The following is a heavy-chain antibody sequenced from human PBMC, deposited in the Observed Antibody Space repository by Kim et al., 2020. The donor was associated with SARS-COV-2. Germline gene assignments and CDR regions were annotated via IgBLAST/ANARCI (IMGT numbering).Heavy chain of an antibody. J-gene: IGHJ4*02. CDR3: AAGLDSWGDGYFDY. V-gene: IGHV1-24*01. D-gene: IGHD3-16*01. Sequence: QKFQGGVTMTEDTSTDTAYMELSSLRSEDTAVYYCAAGLDSWGDGYFDYWGQGTLVTVSS.